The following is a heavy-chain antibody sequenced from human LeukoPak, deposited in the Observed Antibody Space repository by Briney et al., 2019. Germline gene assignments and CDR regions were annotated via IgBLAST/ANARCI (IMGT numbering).Heavy chain of an antibody. V-gene: IGHV1-2*06. J-gene: IGHJ4*02. CDR1: VYTFTGYY. CDR2: INANSGGT. D-gene: IGHD3-3*01. CDR3: ATSTRSGYNWHSFDY. Sequence: ASVKVSCKASVYTFTGYYMHWGRQGPGEGVGWMLRINANSGGTNNEQTFQGRVTMTRDTSTSTAYMELSRLRSDDTAIYYCATSTRSGYNWHSFDYWGQGTLVTVSS.